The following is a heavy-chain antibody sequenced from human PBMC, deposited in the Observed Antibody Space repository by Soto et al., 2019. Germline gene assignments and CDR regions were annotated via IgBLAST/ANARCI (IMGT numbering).Heavy chain of an antibody. CDR1: GFTFSSYW. Sequence: GGSLILSCAASGFTFSSYWMHWVRQAPGKGLVWVSRINSDGSSTSYADSVKGRFTISRDNAKNTLYLQMNSLRAEDTAVYYCARVGITMVRGRVIWGQGTMVTVSS. J-gene: IGHJ3*02. CDR2: INSDGSST. CDR3: ARVGITMVRGRVI. D-gene: IGHD3-10*01. V-gene: IGHV3-74*01.